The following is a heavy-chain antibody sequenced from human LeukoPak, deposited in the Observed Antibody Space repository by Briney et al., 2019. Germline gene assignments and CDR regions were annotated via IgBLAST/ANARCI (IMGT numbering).Heavy chain of an antibody. J-gene: IGHJ4*02. Sequence: GGSLRLSCAASGFTFSSYGMHWVRQAPGKGLGWVAGISYDGRSKEYVDSVKGRFTISRDNSKNTLYLQMNSLRAEDTAVYYCAKDRGYSHGFDYWGQGTLLTVSS. CDR2: ISYDGRSK. CDR1: GFTFSSYG. CDR3: AKDRGYSHGFDY. D-gene: IGHD5-18*01. V-gene: IGHV3-30*18.